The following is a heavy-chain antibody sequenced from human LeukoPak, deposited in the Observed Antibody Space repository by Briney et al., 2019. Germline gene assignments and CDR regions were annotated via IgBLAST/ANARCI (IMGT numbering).Heavy chain of an antibody. CDR1: GFTFSSYA. V-gene: IGHV3-23*01. J-gene: IGHJ4*02. CDR3: AKPPYPLFYDSSGYHFDY. Sequence: GGSLRPSCAASGFTFSSYAMSWVRQAPGKGLEWVSAISGSGGSTYYADSVEGRFTISRDNSKNTLYLQMNSLRAEDTAVYYCAKPPYPLFYDSSGYHFDYWGQGTLVTVSS. CDR2: ISGSGGST. D-gene: IGHD3-22*01.